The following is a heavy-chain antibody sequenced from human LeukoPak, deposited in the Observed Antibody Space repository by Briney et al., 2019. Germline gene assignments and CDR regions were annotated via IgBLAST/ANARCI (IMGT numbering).Heavy chain of an antibody. CDR2: ISSSSSYI. V-gene: IGHV3-21*01. CDR3: ARDLAAAGLLDY. Sequence: GGSLRLSCAASGFTFSSYSMNWVRQAPGKGLEWVSSISSSSSYIYYADSVKGRFTISRDNAKNSLYLQMNSLRAEDTAVYYCARDLAAAGLLDYWGQGTLVTVSS. CDR1: GFTFSSYS. J-gene: IGHJ4*02. D-gene: IGHD6-13*01.